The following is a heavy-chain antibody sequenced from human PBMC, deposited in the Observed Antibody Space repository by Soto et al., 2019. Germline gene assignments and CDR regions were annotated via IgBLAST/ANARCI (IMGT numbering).Heavy chain of an antibody. D-gene: IGHD3-10*01. J-gene: IGHJ4*02. CDR2: IYYSGST. CDR3: ARASITMVWSAETKFDY. CDR1: GGSISSGGYY. V-gene: IGHV4-31*03. Sequence: PSETLSLTCTVSGGSISSGGYYWSWIRQHPGKGLEWIGYIYYSGSTYYNPSLKSRVTISVDTSKNQFSLKLSSVTAADTAVYYCARASITMVWSAETKFDYWGQGTPVTVSS.